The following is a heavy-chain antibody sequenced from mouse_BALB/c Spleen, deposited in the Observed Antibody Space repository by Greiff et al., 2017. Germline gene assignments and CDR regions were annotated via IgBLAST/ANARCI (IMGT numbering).Heavy chain of an antibody. CDR1: GFTFSSFG. CDR2: ISSGSSTI. J-gene: IGHJ4*01. D-gene: IGHD2-1*01. CDR3: ARCNYVGAMDY. V-gene: IGHV5-17*02. Sequence: EVQRVESGGGLVQPGGSRKLSCAASGFTFSSFGMHWVRQAPEKGLEWVAYISSGSSTIYYADTVKGRFTISRDNPKNTLFLQMTSLRSEDTAMYYCARCNYVGAMDYWGQGTSVTVSS.